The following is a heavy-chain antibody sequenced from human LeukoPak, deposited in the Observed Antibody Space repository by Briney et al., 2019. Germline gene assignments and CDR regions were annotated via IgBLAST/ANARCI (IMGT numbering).Heavy chain of an antibody. D-gene: IGHD3-16*02. CDR2: IRGTPYGGTT. Sequence: GGSLRLSCTASGFTFGDYAVSWVRQAPGKGLEWVGFIRGTPYGGTTEYAASVKGRFTISRDDSKSIAHLQPNSLKTEDTAVYYCSGTLGELSFYDYWGQGTLVTVSS. CDR3: SGTLGELSFYDY. J-gene: IGHJ4*02. CDR1: GFTFGDYA. V-gene: IGHV3-49*04.